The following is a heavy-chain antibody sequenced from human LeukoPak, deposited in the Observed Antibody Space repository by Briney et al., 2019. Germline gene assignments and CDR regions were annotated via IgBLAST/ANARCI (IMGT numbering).Heavy chain of an antibody. CDR1: GGTLSSYA. Sequence: SVKVSCKASGGTLSSYAISWVRQAPGQGLEWMGGIIPIFGTTKYAQKFQGRDTITTDESTSTAYMELSSLRSEDTAVYYCARCGDSTSCYDLDYWGQGTLVSVSS. V-gene: IGHV1-69*05. D-gene: IGHD2-2*01. CDR2: IIPIFGTT. CDR3: ARCGDSTSCYDLDY. J-gene: IGHJ4*02.